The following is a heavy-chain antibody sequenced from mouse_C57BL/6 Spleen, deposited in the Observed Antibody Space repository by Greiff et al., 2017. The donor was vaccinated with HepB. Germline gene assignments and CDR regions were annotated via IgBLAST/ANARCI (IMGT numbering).Heavy chain of an antibody. D-gene: IGHD2-5*01. CDR3: ARGGSNYGVFDY. V-gene: IGHV5-4*03. Sequence: EVKVEESGGGLVKPGGSLKLSCAASGFTFSSYAMSWVRQTPEKRLEWVATISDGGSYTYYPDNVKGRFTISRDNAKNNLYLQMSHLKSEDTAMYYCARGGSNYGVFDYWGQGTTLTVSS. CDR1: GFTFSSYA. J-gene: IGHJ2*01. CDR2: ISDGGSYT.